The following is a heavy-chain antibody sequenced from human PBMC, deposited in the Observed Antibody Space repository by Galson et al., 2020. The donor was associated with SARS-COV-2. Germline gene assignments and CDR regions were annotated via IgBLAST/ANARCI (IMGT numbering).Heavy chain of an antibody. Sequence: SETLSLTFTVSGGSISSSSYYWGWIRQPPGKGLEWIGSIYYSGSTYYNPSLKSRVTISVDTSKNQFSLKLSSVTAADTAVYYCARLYDSLDSYYGMDVWGQGTTVTVSS. J-gene: IGHJ6*02. CDR3: ARLYDSLDSYYGMDV. D-gene: IGHD3-9*01. CDR2: IYYSGST. CDR1: GGSISSSSYY. V-gene: IGHV4-39*01.